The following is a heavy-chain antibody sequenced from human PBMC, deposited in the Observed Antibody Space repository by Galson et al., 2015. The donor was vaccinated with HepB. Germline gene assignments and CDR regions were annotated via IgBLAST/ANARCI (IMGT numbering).Heavy chain of an antibody. CDR2: ISSSSTYI. CDR3: TTDPPLLWFGSEY. D-gene: IGHD3-10*01. J-gene: IGHJ4*02. CDR1: GFSFSIYS. V-gene: IGHV3-21*03. Sequence: SLRLSCAASGFSFSIYSLNWVRQAPGKGLEWVSSISSSSTYINYADSMKGRFTISRDDSKNTLYLQMNSLKTEDTAVYYCTTDPPLLWFGSEYWGQGTLVTVSS.